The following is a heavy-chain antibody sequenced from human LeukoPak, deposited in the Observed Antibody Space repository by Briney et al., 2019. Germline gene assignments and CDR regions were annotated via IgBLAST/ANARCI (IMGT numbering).Heavy chain of an antibody. D-gene: IGHD3-10*01. CDR1: GFTYSSYL. CDR3: ARVPITYYYGSGSYFCGMDV. CDR2: IKQDGSEI. V-gene: IGHV3-7*03. Sequence: GGSLRLSCAASGFTYSSYLMSWVRLAPAKGLEWVANIKQDGSEIYYVDSVKGRFTISRDNAKNSLYLQMNTLRAEDTAVYYCARVPITYYYGSGSYFCGMDVWGKGTTVSVSS. J-gene: IGHJ6*04.